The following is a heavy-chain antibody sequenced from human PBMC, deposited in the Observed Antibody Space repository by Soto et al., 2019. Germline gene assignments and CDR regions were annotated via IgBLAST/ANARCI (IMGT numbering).Heavy chain of an antibody. CDR1: GYNFASYW. Sequence: GESLKISCQGSGYNFASYWISWVRQMPGKGLEWMGRIDPIDSYTNYSPSFQGHVTISADKSISTAYLQWSSLKASDTAMYYCARRYCSSASCPRNYYGMDVWGQGTTVTVSS. CDR2: IDPIDSYT. D-gene: IGHD2-2*01. V-gene: IGHV5-10-1*01. CDR3: ARRYCSSASCPRNYYGMDV. J-gene: IGHJ6*02.